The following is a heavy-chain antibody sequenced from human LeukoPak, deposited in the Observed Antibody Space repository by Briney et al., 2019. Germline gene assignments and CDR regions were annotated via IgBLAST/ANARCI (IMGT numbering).Heavy chain of an antibody. CDR2: ISGDGGST. CDR3: ANDYDSSGYPNAFDI. J-gene: IGHJ3*02. V-gene: IGHV3-43*02. Sequence: PGGSLRLSCAASGFTFDDYAMHWVRQAPGKGLEWVSLISGDGGSTYYADSVKGRFTISRDNSKNSLYLQMNSLRTEDTALYYCANDYDSSGYPNAFDIWGQGTMVTVSS. CDR1: GFTFDDYA. D-gene: IGHD3-22*01.